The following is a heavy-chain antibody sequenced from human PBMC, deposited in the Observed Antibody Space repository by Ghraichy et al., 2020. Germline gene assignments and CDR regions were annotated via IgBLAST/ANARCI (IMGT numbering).Heavy chain of an antibody. D-gene: IGHD6-19*01. Sequence: SVKVSCKASGGTFSSYAISWVRQAPGQGLEWMGRIIPILGIANYAQKFQGRVTITADKSTSTAYMELSSLRSEDTAVYYCARDSRVAVAPFDYWGQGTLVTVSS. CDR3: ARDSRVAVAPFDY. V-gene: IGHV1-69*04. CDR2: IIPILGIA. J-gene: IGHJ4*02. CDR1: GGTFSSYA.